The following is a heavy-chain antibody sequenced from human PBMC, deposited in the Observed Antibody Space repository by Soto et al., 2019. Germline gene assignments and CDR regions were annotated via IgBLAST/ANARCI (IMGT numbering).Heavy chain of an antibody. D-gene: IGHD3-3*01. J-gene: IGHJ6*02. CDR2: IIPIFGTA. CDR3: ARGYDFSPPYGMDV. Sequence: SVKVSCKASGGTFGSDAISWVRQAPGQGLEWMGGIIPIFGTANYAQKFQGRVTITADESTSTAYMELSSLRSEDTAVYYCARGYDFSPPYGMDVWGQGTTVTVSS. V-gene: IGHV1-69*13. CDR1: GGTFGSDA.